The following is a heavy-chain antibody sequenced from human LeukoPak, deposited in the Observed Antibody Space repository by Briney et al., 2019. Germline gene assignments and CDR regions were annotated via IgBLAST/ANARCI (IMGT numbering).Heavy chain of an antibody. Sequence: PSETLSLTCSVSGGSISSYYWSWIRQPPGKGLEWIGYMYYSGSTNYNPSLKSRVTTSVDTSKNQFSLKLRSVTAADTAVYYCARSLFGYSGYDFPGYWGQGTLVTVSS. CDR1: GGSISSYY. D-gene: IGHD5-12*01. V-gene: IGHV4-59*01. J-gene: IGHJ4*02. CDR2: MYYSGST. CDR3: ARSLFGYSGYDFPGY.